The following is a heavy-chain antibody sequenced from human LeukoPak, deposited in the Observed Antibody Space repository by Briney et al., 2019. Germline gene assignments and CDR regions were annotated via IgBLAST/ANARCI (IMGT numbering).Heavy chain of an antibody. CDR2: ISSSSSYI. CDR3: AKEGASGYDYPFDY. J-gene: IGHJ4*02. V-gene: IGHV3-21*04. CDR1: GFTFSSYS. Sequence: GGSLRLSCAASGFTFSSYSMNWVRQAPGKGLEWVSSISSSSSYIYYADSVKGRFTISRDNSKNTLYLQMNSLRAEDTAVYYCAKEGASGYDYPFDYWGQGTLVTVSS. D-gene: IGHD5-12*01.